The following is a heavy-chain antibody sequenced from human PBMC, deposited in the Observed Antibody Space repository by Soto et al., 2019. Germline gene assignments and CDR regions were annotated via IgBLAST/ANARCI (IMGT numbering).Heavy chain of an antibody. Sequence: GGSLRLSCAASGFTFSSYAMSWVRQAPGKGQEWVSAISGSGGSTYYADSVKGRFTISRDNSKNTLYLQMNSLRAEDTAVYYCAKAHDFWSVRDAFDIWGQGTMVTVSS. J-gene: IGHJ3*02. CDR3: AKAHDFWSVRDAFDI. V-gene: IGHV3-23*01. CDR2: ISGSGGST. D-gene: IGHD3-3*01. CDR1: GFTFSSYA.